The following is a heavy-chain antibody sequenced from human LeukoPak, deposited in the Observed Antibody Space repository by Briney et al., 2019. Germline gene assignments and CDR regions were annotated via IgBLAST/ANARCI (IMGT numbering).Heavy chain of an antibody. CDR2: ISYDGSNK. CDR1: GFTFSRYG. CDR3: AKDGCSGGSCSMDY. V-gene: IGHV3-30*18. D-gene: IGHD2-15*01. Sequence: GGSLRLSCAASGFTFSRYGMHWVRQAPGKGLEWVAVISYDGSNKYYADSVKGRFTISRDNSKNTLYLQMNSLRAEDTAVYYCAKDGCSGGSCSMDYWGQGTLVTVSS. J-gene: IGHJ4*02.